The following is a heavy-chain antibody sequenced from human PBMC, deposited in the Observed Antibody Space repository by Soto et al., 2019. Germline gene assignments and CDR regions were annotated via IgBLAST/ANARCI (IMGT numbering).Heavy chain of an antibody. Sequence: GGSLRLSCAASGFTFSSYWMSWVRQAPGKGLERVANIKQDGSEKYYVDSVKGRFTISRDNAKNSLYLQMNSLRAEDTAVYYCARDWGSSIAAHYYYYGMDVWGQGTTVTVS. V-gene: IGHV3-7*05. CDR1: GFTFSSYW. CDR2: IKQDGSEK. D-gene: IGHD6-6*01. CDR3: ARDWGSSIAAHYYYYGMDV. J-gene: IGHJ6*02.